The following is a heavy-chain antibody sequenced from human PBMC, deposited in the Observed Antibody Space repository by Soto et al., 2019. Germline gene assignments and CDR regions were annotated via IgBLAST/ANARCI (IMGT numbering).Heavy chain of an antibody. Sequence: EVQLVESGGGLVQPGRSLRLSCAASGFTFDDYAMHWVRQAPGKRLEWVSGISWNSGSIGYADSVKGRFTISRDNAKNSLYLQMNSLRAEDTALYYCAADGLSAGRWVGWGQGTLVTVSS. CDR3: AADGLSAGRWVG. V-gene: IGHV3-9*01. CDR2: ISWNSGSI. D-gene: IGHD3-9*01. CDR1: GFTFDDYA. J-gene: IGHJ4*02.